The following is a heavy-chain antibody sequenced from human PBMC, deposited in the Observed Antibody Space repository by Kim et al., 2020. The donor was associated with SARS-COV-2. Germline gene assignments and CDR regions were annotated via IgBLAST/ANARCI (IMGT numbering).Heavy chain of an antibody. CDR3: AREEGAFQH. Sequence: GGRTSYAQKFQGRVTMTRDTSTSTVYMELSSLRSEDTAVYYCAREEGAFQHWGQGTLVTVSS. J-gene: IGHJ1*01. V-gene: IGHV1-46*01. CDR2: GGRT. D-gene: IGHD1-26*01.